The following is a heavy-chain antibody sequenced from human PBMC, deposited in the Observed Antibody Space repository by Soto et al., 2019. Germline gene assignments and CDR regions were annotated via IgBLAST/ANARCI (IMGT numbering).Heavy chain of an antibody. J-gene: IGHJ4*02. CDR2: INAGNGNT. V-gene: IGHV1-3*01. Sequence: GASVKVSCKASGYTFTSYAMHWVRQAPGQRLEWMGWINAGNGNTKYSQKFQGRVTITRDTSASTAYMELSSPRSEDTAVYYCARDVVRGVIIPPGYWGQGTLVTVS. CDR3: ARDVVRGVIIPPGY. D-gene: IGHD3-10*01. CDR1: GYTFTSYA.